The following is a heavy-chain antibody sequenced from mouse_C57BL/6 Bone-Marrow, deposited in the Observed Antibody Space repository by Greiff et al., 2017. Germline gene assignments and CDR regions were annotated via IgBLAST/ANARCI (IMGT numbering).Heavy chain of an antibody. CDR2: IYPRSGNT. J-gene: IGHJ2*01. CDR1: GYTFTSYG. CDR3: ARKNIYYEYDHY. V-gene: IGHV1-81*01. Sequence: VKLVESGAELARPGASVKLSCKASGYTFTSYGISWVKQRTGQGLEWIGEIYPRSGNTYYNEKFKGKATLTADKSSSTAYMELRSLTSEDSAVYFCARKNIYYEYDHYWGQGTTLTVSS. D-gene: IGHD2-4*01.